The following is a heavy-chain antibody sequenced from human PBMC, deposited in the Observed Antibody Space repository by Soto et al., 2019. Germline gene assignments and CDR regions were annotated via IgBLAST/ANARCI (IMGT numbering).Heavy chain of an antibody. D-gene: IGHD3-3*01. CDR1: GGSISSGGYS. CDR3: ARATDDFWSGYSYYFDY. Sequence: QLQLQESGSGLVKPSQTLSLTCAVSGGSISSGGYSWSWIRQPPGKGLEWIGYIYHSGSTYYNPSLKSRVTISVDRSENQFSLKLSSVTAADTAVYYCARATDDFWSGYSYYFDYWGQGTLVTVSS. J-gene: IGHJ4*02. CDR2: IYHSGST. V-gene: IGHV4-30-2*01.